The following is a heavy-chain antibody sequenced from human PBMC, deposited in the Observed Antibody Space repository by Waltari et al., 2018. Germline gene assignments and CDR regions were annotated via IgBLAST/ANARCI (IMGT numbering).Heavy chain of an antibody. CDR3: ARGPVTRSHGFDY. CDR1: GGTFSSYA. CDR2: IIPIFGTA. Sequence: QVQLVQSGAEVKKPGSSVKVSCKASGGTFSSYAISWVRQAPGQGLEWMGGIIPIFGTANYAQKFQGRVTMTRNTSISTAYMELSSLRSEDTAVYYCARGPVTRSHGFDYWGQGTLVTVSS. V-gene: IGHV1-69*05. D-gene: IGHD4-17*01. J-gene: IGHJ4*02.